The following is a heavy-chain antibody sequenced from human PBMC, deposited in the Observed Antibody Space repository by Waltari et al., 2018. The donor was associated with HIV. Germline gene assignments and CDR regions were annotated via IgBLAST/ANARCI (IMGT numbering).Heavy chain of an antibody. CDR1: ASSVSRNYY. Sequence: QVLLQESGPRLVKSSETLSLTCTVSASSVSRNYYWGWIRQASGTGLEWSGGVYRSGTTYYNPSFKTRVTISVNMSKNQYSLKLSSLTAADTAVYYCARDQDYYDSSGYTSYAFDIWGRGTMIIVSS. J-gene: IGHJ3*02. CDR2: VYRSGTT. V-gene: IGHV4-38-2*02. D-gene: IGHD3-22*01. CDR3: ARDQDYYDSSGYTSYAFDI.